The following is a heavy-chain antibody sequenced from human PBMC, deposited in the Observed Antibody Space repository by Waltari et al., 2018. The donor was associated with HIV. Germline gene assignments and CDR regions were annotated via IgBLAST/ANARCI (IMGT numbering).Heavy chain of an antibody. CDR2: INVDNGNT. CDR1: GYSFTDYA. J-gene: IGHJ4*02. CDR3: ARNKVGATDFDY. Sequence: QVQLVQSGAEVKKPGASVKVSCKASGYSFTDYAIHWVRQAPGQSLEWMAWINVDNGNTKYSQKFQGRVTITRDTSARTGYMELSSLRSEDTAVYYCARNKVGATDFDYWGQGTLVTVSA. D-gene: IGHD1-26*01. V-gene: IGHV1-3*01.